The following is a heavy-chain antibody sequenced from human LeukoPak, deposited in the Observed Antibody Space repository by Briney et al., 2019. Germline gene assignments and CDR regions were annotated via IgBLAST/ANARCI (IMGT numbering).Heavy chain of an antibody. J-gene: IGHJ4*02. CDR3: ARARGAELLWFGELLFPYYFDY. V-gene: IGHV3-48*03. CDR1: GFTFSSYK. CDR2: ISSSGSTI. Sequence: GGSLRLSCAASGFTFSSYKMNWVRPAPGQGLEWGSYISSSGSTIYYTGSVRGPFTISRDNTKNSLYLQMNSLRAEDTAVYYCARARGAELLWFGELLFPYYFDYWGQGTLVTVSS. D-gene: IGHD3-10*01.